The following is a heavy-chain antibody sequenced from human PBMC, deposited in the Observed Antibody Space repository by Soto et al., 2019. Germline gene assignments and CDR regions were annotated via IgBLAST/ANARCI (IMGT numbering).Heavy chain of an antibody. CDR3: AQIGVYYYDSSRPGGSVDY. Sequence: QVTLKESGPVLVKPTETLTLTCTVSGFSLSNARMGVSWIRQPPGKALEWLAHIFSNDKKSYSTSLKSRLTISSDTSKSLLGLTMTNTDAVDTVTYYCAQIGVYYYDSSRPGGSVDYWGRGTLDTVST. D-gene: IGHD3-22*01. J-gene: IGHJ4*02. CDR2: IFSNDKK. CDR1: GFSLSNARMG. V-gene: IGHV2-26*01.